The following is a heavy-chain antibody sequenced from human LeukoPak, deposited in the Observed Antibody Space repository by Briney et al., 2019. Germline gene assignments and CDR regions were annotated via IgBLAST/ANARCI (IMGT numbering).Heavy chain of an antibody. J-gene: IGHJ5*02. Sequence: PSETLSLTCTVSGGSISGVYWNWIRQPPRKGLEWVGYIHTSGSTSFNASLRSRLTFSIDTSKNQVSLRLSSVTATDTAVYYCARSPPRGAWFDPWGQGKQVIVSS. CDR3: ARSPPRGAWFDP. D-gene: IGHD4/OR15-4a*01. V-gene: IGHV4-4*09. CDR1: GGSISGVY. CDR2: IHTSGST.